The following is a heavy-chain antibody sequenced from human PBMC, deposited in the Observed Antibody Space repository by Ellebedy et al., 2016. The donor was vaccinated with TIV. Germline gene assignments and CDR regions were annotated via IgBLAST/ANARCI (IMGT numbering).Heavy chain of an antibody. J-gene: IGHJ5*02. D-gene: IGHD3-3*01. CDR2: ISSSSSDI. V-gene: IGHV3-21*05. Sequence: PGGSLRLSCAASGFTFVGYAMNWVRQAPGKGLEWVSFISSSSSDIYYGASVKGRFTVSRDNAKKSLYLQMNSLRPEDTGVYYCARSRPDFWSGYYAGSWGQGTLVTVSS. CDR1: GFTFVGYA. CDR3: ARSRPDFWSGYYAGS.